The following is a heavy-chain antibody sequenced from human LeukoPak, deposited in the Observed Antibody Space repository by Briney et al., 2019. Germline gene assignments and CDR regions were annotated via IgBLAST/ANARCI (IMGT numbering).Heavy chain of an antibody. V-gene: IGHV3-11*01. J-gene: IGHJ4*02. CDR3: ARDRSTSY. CDR1: GFSFSDYS. Sequence: PGGSLRLSCAVSGFSFSDYSMNWIRQAPGKGPEWVSYISGSGATIYYADSVKGRFTISRDNAKNSLYLQMNSLRAEDTAVYYCARDRSTSYWGQGTLVTVSS. CDR2: ISGSGATI.